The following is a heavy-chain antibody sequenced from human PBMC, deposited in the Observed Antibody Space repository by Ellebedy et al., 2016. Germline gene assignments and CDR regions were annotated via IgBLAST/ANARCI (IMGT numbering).Heavy chain of an antibody. CDR2: ISAYNGNT. Sequence: ASVKVSXKASGYTFTSYGISWVRQAPGQGLEWMGWISAYNGNTNYAQKLQGRVTMTTDTSTSTAYMELRSLRSGDTAVYYCATPTASPPPAFDIWGQGTMVTVSS. D-gene: IGHD4-17*01. V-gene: IGHV1-18*01. J-gene: IGHJ3*02. CDR3: ATPTASPPPAFDI. CDR1: GYTFTSYG.